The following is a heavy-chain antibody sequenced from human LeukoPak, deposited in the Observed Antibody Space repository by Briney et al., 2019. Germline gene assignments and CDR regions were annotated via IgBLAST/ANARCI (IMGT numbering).Heavy chain of an antibody. CDR3: ARQHTRDAVVALVDS. V-gene: IGHV4-39*01. J-gene: IGHJ4*02. D-gene: IGHD3-22*01. CDR1: GGSITSSGYY. Sequence: SETLSLTCTVSGGSITSSGYYWGWIRQPPGKGLEWIGSMYHSGSTYYNPSLKSRVTISVDTSKNQFSLKLSSVTAADTAVYYCARQHTRDAVVALVDSWGQGTLVTVSS. CDR2: MYHSGST.